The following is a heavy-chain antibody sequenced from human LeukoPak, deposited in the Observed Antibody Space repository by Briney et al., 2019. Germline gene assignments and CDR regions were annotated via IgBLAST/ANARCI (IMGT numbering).Heavy chain of an antibody. CDR3: ERSKGLVASDY. CDR2: ISAYNGNT. D-gene: IGHD5-12*01. V-gene: IGHV1-18*01. Sequence: GASVTVSYKASGYTFTSYGISWVRQAPGQGLEWMGWISAYNGNTNYAQKLQGRVTMTTDTSTSAAYMDLRSLRSDDTAVYYCERSKGLVASDYWGQGTLVTVSS. J-gene: IGHJ4*02. CDR1: GYTFTSYG.